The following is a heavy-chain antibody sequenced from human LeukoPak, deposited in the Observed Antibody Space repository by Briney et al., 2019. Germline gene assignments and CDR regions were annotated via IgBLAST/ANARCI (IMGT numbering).Heavy chain of an antibody. Sequence: GGSLRLSCAASGFTFNRYAMYWVRQAPGKGLEWISGIFGSGGSPHYADSVKGRFTISRDNSQEIVYLQLDSLRVEDTALYYCGKTTVGYSSGRYPRWPVDYWGQGALVTVSS. CDR2: IFGSGGSP. CDR3: GKTTVGYSSGRYPRWPVDY. J-gene: IGHJ4*02. D-gene: IGHD2-15*01. V-gene: IGHV3-23*01. CDR1: GFTFNRYA.